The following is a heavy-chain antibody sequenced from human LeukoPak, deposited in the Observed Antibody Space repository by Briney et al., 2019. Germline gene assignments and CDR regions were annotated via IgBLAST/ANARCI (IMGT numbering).Heavy chain of an antibody. CDR3: AKGGQYSSSSGFGY. CDR2: ISGDGGST. D-gene: IGHD6-6*01. J-gene: IGHJ4*02. V-gene: IGHV3-23*01. CDR1: GFTFSSYA. Sequence: GGSLRLSCAASGFTFSSYAMSWVRQAPGKGLEWVSAISGDGGSTYYADSVKGRFTNSRDNSKSTLYLQMNSLRAEDTAVYYCAKGGQYSSSSGFGYWGQGTLVTVSS.